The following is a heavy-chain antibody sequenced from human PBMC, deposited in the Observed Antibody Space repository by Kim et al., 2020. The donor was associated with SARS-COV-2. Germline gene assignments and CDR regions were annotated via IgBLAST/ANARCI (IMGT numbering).Heavy chain of an antibody. CDR3: ARTVSIAAAGTNDY. J-gene: IGHJ4*02. D-gene: IGHD6-13*01. V-gene: IGHV1-69*02. Sequence: AQKFQGRVTITADKSTSTAYMELSSLRSEDTAVYYCARTVSIAAAGTNDYWGQGTLVTVSS.